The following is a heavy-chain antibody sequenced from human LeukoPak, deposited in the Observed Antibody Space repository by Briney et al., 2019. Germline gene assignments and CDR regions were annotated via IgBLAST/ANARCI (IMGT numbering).Heavy chain of an antibody. CDR3: AKGYSVGATNLNFDY. Sequence: GGSLRLSCEASGFTFSSYWMSWVRQAPGKGLEWVANIKTDGSEKYYVDSVKGRFTISRDNAKNSLYLQMNSLRAEDTAVYYCAKGYSVGATNLNFDYWGQGTLVTVSS. CDR1: GFTFSSYW. D-gene: IGHD1-26*01. V-gene: IGHV3-7*03. J-gene: IGHJ4*02. CDR2: IKTDGSEK.